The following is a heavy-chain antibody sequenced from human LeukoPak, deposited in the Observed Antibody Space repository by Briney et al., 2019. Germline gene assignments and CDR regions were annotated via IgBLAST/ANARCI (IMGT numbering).Heavy chain of an antibody. V-gene: IGHV4-39*01. Sequence: SETLSLTCTVSGGSISSSSYYWGWIRQPPGKGLEWIGSIYYSGSTYYNPSLKSRATISVDTSKNQFSLKLSSVTAADTAVYYCARLPGTIFGVVIRYWGQGTLVTVSS. D-gene: IGHD3-3*01. CDR3: ARLPGTIFGVVIRY. CDR1: GGSISSSSYY. CDR2: IYYSGST. J-gene: IGHJ4*02.